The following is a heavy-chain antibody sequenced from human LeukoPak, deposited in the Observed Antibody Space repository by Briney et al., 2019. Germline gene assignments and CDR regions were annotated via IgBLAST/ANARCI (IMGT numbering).Heavy chain of an antibody. CDR1: GGSFSGYY. J-gene: IGHJ4*02. CDR2: IKHGEST. CDR3: ASRREQQLVPSALDY. D-gene: IGHD6-13*01. Sequence: SETLSLTCAVYGGSFSGYYWSWIRQPPGKGLEWIGEIKHGESTNYNPSLKSRVTISVDTSKNQFSLKLSSVTAADTAVYYCASRREQQLVPSALDYWGQGTLVTVSS. V-gene: IGHV4-34*01.